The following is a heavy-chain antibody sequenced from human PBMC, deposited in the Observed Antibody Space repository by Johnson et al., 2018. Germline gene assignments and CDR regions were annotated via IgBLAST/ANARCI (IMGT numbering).Heavy chain of an antibody. CDR1: GYTFTSCD. Sequence: QVQLQESGAEVKKPGASVKVSCKASGYTFTSCDINWVRQATGQGLEWMGWINPNSGATNYAQKFQGWVTMARDTSKKQFSLELSSVTAADTAVYYCARTRVTIGYYYYYMDVWGKGTTVTVSS. CDR2: INPNSGAT. V-gene: IGHV1-2*04. D-gene: IGHD3-10*01. CDR3: ARTRVTIGYYYYYMDV. J-gene: IGHJ6*03.